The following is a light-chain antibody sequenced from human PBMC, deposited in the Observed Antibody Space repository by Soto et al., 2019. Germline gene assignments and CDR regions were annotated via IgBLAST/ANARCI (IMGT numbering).Light chain of an antibody. V-gene: IGLV1-47*01. Sequence: QSVLTQPPSASGTPGKRVTILGFGRSPNIGSNYVYWYQQLPGTAPKLLIYRNNERPSGVPDRFSGSKSGTSASLAISGLRSEDEADYYCATWDDSLSGWVFGGGTKLTVL. CDR1: SPNIGSNY. CDR2: RNN. CDR3: ATWDDSLSGWV. J-gene: IGLJ3*02.